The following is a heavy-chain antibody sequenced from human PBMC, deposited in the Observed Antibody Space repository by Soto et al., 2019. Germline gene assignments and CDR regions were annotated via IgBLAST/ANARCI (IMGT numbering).Heavy chain of an antibody. Sequence: NPSETLSLTCSVSGGSISTVGHYWTWIHQPPGKGLEWIGSIYHTGSTYYSKSLRSRLTMSVDTSKSQFSLRLSSVTAADTAVYYCARATGTLRSRNCDYWGQGSLVTVSS. J-gene: IGHJ4*02. CDR3: ARATGTLRSRNCDY. V-gene: IGHV4-31*03. D-gene: IGHD1-1*01. CDR2: IYHTGST. CDR1: GGSISTVGHY.